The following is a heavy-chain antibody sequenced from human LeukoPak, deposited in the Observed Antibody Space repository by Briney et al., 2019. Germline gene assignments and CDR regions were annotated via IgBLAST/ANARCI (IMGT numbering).Heavy chain of an antibody. CDR2: IHDSGTT. J-gene: IGHJ4*02. D-gene: IGHD4-17*01. CDR1: GGSISSEVYY. CDR3: ARLMTTVTSDDY. Sequence: SESLSLICTVSGGSISSEVYYWGWIRQPPGKGLEWIGSIHDSGTTYYNPSLKSRVTISVDTSRNQFSLNLSSVTAADTAIYFCARLMTTVTSDDYWGQGTLVTVSS. V-gene: IGHV4-39*01.